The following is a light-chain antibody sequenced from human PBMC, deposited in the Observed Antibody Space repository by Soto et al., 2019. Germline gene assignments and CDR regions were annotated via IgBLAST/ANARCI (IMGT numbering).Light chain of an antibody. J-gene: IGKJ1*01. Sequence: DIQMTQSPSSLSASVGDRVSITCRASQSISRYLNWYQQKAGQAPRLLIYAASTLESGVPSRFSGGGSGTDFTLTISSLQPEDFTTYYCQQSFNTTRTFGQGTKVEIK. CDR2: AAS. CDR1: QSISRY. CDR3: QQSFNTTRT. V-gene: IGKV1-39*01.